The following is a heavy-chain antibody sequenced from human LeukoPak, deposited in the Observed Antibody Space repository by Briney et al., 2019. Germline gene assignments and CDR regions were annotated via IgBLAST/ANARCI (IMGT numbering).Heavy chain of an antibody. CDR2: MNPNSGNT. J-gene: IGHJ6*02. D-gene: IGHD6-13*01. CDR3: ARFERHSSSWYCYYYYGMDV. CDR1: GYTFTSYD. Sequence: ASVKVSCKASGYTFTSYDINWVRQATGQGLEWMGWMNPNSGNTGYAQKFQGRVTMTRNTSISTAYMELSSLRSEDTAVYYCARFERHSSSWYCYYYYGMDVWGQGTTVTVSS. V-gene: IGHV1-8*01.